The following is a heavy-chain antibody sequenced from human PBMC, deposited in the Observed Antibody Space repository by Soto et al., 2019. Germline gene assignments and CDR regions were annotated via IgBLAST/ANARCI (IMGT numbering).Heavy chain of an antibody. Sequence: QVQLQESGPGLVKPSQTLSLTCTVSGVSISDDNYYWSWIRQPPGKDLEWIGHICNRGNTYNNPSLRSRRTLSLDTSKSPFSLTLNSVTAADTAVYYCAGGLSGDKVDQWGQGTLVTVSS. D-gene: IGHD2-21*01. CDR3: AGGLSGDKVDQ. V-gene: IGHV4-30-4*01. CDR2: ICNRGNT. CDR1: GVSISDDNYY. J-gene: IGHJ4*02.